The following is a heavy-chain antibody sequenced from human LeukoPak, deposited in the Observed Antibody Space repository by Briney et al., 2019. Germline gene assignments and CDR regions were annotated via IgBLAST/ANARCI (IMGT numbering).Heavy chain of an antibody. CDR3: ARDLSGDRFDAFDI. CDR2: INPNSGGT. D-gene: IGHD7-27*01. J-gene: IGHJ3*02. Sequence: GASVKVSCKASGYTFTGYYMHWVRQAPGQGLEWMGWINPNSGGTNYAQKFQGRVTMTRDTSISTAYMELSRLRPDDTAVYYCARDLSGDRFDAFDIWGQGTMVTVSS. CDR1: GYTFTGYY. V-gene: IGHV1-2*02.